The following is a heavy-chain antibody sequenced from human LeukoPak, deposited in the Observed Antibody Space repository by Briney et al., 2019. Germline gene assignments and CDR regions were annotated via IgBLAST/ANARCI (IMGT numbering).Heavy chain of an antibody. D-gene: IGHD3-22*01. CDR1: GGSISSYH. CDR2: ISYSGST. V-gene: IGHV4-59*01. Sequence: SETLSLTCTVSGGSISSYHWSWIRQPPGKRLEWIGFISYSGSTNSNPSLKSRVAISIDTSENQFSLKLSSVTAADTAVYYCVRGNYDSRGYSNAFDIWGQGAMVTVSS. CDR3: VRGNYDSRGYSNAFDI. J-gene: IGHJ3*02.